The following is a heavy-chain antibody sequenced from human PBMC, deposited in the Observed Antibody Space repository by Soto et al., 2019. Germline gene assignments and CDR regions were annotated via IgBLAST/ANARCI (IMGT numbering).Heavy chain of an antibody. CDR3: VRPRPSGENYGMDV. D-gene: IGHD3-16*01. CDR1: GLTVSHNY. CDR2: LYTEGTT. Sequence: GGSLRLSCVASGLTVSHNYMAWVRQAPEMGLEWVSILYTEGTTYYADSVKGRFTISRDSSKNTLFLQMDSLRAEDTAVYYCVRPRPSGENYGMDVWGQGTTVTSSS. V-gene: IGHV3-53*01. J-gene: IGHJ6*02.